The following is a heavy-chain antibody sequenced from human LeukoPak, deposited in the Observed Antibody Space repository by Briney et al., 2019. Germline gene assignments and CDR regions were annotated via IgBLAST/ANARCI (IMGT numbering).Heavy chain of an antibody. Sequence: GGSLRISCVAPGFTFSSNWMTWVRQAPGKGLEWVANTKEDGSARYYVESVKGRFTVSRDNAKNSLFLQMDRLKVEDTAVYYCARGAKDGSLDSWGQGSLVTVSS. J-gene: IGHJ4*02. CDR3: ARGAKDGSLDS. V-gene: IGHV3-7*01. CDR1: GFTFSSNW. CDR2: TKEDGSAR.